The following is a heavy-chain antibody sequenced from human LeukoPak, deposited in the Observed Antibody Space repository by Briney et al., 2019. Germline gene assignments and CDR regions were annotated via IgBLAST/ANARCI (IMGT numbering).Heavy chain of an antibody. CDR2: FDPEDGET. Sequence: ASVKVSCKASGYTFTGYYMHWVRQAPGKGLEWMGGFDPEDGETIYAQKFQGRVTMTEDTSTDTAYMGLSSLRSEDTAVYYCATSSGWRHYFDYWGQGTLVTVSS. V-gene: IGHV1-24*01. CDR1: GYTFTGYY. D-gene: IGHD6-19*01. CDR3: ATSSGWRHYFDY. J-gene: IGHJ4*02.